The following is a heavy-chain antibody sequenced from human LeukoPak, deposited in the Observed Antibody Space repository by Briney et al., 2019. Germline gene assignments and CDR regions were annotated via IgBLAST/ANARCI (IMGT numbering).Heavy chain of an antibody. CDR2: MNPNSGNT. V-gene: IGHV1-8*03. CDR3: ARRIAARNLWVGYYYYMDV. Sequence: ASVKVSCKASGYTFTSYDINWVRQATGQGLEWMGWMNPNSGNTGYAQKFQGRVTITRNTSISTAYMELSSLRSEDTAVYYCARRIAARNLWVGYYYYMDVWGKGTTVTVSS. CDR1: GYTFTSYD. J-gene: IGHJ6*03. D-gene: IGHD6-6*01.